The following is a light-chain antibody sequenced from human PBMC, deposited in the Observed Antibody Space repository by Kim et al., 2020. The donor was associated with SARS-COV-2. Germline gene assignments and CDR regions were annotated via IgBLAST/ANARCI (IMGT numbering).Light chain of an antibody. J-gene: IGKJ2*01. V-gene: IGKV1-8*01. Sequence: SASTEERVTITCRASQGIRSHLAWYQQKPGKAPKHLIYAASTLQSGVPSRFSGSGSGTDFTLTISCLQYKDFATYYCHQYYSYPYNFGQGTKLEI. CDR2: AAS. CDR1: QGIRSH. CDR3: HQYYSYPYN.